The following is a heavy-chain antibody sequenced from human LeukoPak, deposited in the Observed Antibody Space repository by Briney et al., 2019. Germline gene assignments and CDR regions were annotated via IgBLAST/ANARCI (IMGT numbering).Heavy chain of an antibody. CDR2: IYYSGST. CDR1: GGSISSSSYY. Sequence: SETLSLTCTASGGSISSSSYYWGWIRQPPGKGLEWIGSIYYSGSTYYNPSLKSRVTISVDTSKNQFSLKLSSVTAADTAVYYCARRGWELLDAFDIWGQGTMVTVSS. CDR3: ARRGWELLDAFDI. D-gene: IGHD1-26*01. V-gene: IGHV4-39*01. J-gene: IGHJ3*02.